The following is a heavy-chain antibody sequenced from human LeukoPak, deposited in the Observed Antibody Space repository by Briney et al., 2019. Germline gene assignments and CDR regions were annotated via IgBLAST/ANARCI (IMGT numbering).Heavy chain of an antibody. D-gene: IGHD6-19*01. CDR1: GFTFSSYW. CDR2: INSDGSST. Sequence: GGSLRLSCAASGFTFSSYWMHWVRHAPGKGLVWVSRINSDGSSTSYADSVKGRFTISRDNAKNTLYLQMNSLRAEDTAVYYCAREAVAGTIGLFDYWGQGTLVTVSS. J-gene: IGHJ4*02. CDR3: AREAVAGTIGLFDY. V-gene: IGHV3-74*01.